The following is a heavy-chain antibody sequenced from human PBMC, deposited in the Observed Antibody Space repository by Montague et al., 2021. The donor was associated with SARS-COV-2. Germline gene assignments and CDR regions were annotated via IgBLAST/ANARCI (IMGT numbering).Heavy chain of an antibody. D-gene: IGHD3-10*01. J-gene: IGHJ6*02. CDR1: CFTFSNYE. V-gene: IGHV3-48*03. CDR3: ARDRGYGDFYYYGMDV. Sequence: SLRLSCASSCFTFSNYEMNWVRQAPGKGLEWVLYISSSGSTIYYADSVKGRFTISRDNAQNSLYLPMNSRRAEYTGVYYCARDRGYGDFYYYGMDVWGQGTTVTVSS. CDR2: ISSSGSTI.